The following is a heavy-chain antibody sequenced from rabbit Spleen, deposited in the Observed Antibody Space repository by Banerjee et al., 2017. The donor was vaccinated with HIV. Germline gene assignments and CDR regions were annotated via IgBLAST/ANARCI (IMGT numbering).Heavy chain of an antibody. CDR1: GIDFSGYYY. Sequence: QEQLVESGGGLVKPGGALTLTCKASGIDFSGYYYMCWVRQAPGKGLEWSACIYGGNTATYYASWAKGRFTISKTSSTTVTLQMTSLTAADTATYFCARVGYGVYGYINLWGQGTLVTVS. J-gene: IGHJ4*01. CDR3: ARVGYGVYGYINL. D-gene: IGHD6-1*01. V-gene: IGHV1S45*01. CDR2: IYGGNTAT.